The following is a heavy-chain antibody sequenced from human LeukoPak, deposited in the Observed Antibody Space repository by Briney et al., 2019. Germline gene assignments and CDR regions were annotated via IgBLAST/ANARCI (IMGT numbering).Heavy chain of an antibody. CDR2: IYYSGST. D-gene: IGHD5-24*01. CDR3: ARLEIDGYNNYYGMDV. CDR1: GGSISSYY. Sequence: SETLSLTCTVSGGSISSYYWSWIRQPPGKGLEWIGCIYYSGSTNYNPSLKSRVTISVDTSKNQFSLKLSSVTAADTAVYYCARLEIDGYNNYYGMDVWGQGTTVTVSS. V-gene: IGHV4-59*08. J-gene: IGHJ6*02.